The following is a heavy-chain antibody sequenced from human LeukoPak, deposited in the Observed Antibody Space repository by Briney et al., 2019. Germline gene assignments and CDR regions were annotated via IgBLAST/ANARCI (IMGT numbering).Heavy chain of an antibody. CDR3: ATPGPDWGDAFDI. CDR1: GYTFTRYY. V-gene: IGHV1-46*01. D-gene: IGHD3/OR15-3a*01. Sequence: ASVKVSCTASGYTFTRYYMHWVRQAPGQGLEWMGMINPSGGDTTYAQKLQGRVTMTRDTSTSTVYMELSSLRSEDTAVYYCATPGPDWGDAFDIWGQGTMVTVSS. J-gene: IGHJ3*02. CDR2: INPSGGDT.